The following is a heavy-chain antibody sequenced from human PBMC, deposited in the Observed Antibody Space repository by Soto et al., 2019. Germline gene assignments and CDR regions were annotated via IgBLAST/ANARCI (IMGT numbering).Heavy chain of an antibody. CDR2: ISSSSSYI. D-gene: IGHD6-13*01. V-gene: IGHV3-21*01. CDR3: ARLPGYSIPPYDY. Sequence: EVQLVESGGGLVKPGGSLRLSCAASGFTFSSYSMNWVRQAPGKGLEWVSSISSSSSYIYYADSVKGRFTISRDNAKNSLYLQMNSLRAEDTAVYYCARLPGYSIPPYDYWGQGTLVTVSS. J-gene: IGHJ4*02. CDR1: GFTFSSYS.